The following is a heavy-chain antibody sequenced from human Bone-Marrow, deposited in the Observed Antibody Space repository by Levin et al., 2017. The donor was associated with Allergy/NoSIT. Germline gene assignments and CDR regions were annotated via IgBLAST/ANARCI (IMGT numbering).Heavy chain of an antibody. D-gene: IGHD2-21*01. CDR3: ERDLISVQTVNSRKGLGF. CDR2: ISFDGSTK. CDR1: GFTFRSYA. Sequence: GGSLRLSCAVSGFTFRSYAMNWVRQAPGKGLQWVALISFDGSTKYLADSVRGRFTISRDNSNNTLVLQMNNLRVEDTSVYYCERDLISVQTVNSRKGLGFWGRGTLVTVSS. V-gene: IGHV3-30-3*01. J-gene: IGHJ4*02.